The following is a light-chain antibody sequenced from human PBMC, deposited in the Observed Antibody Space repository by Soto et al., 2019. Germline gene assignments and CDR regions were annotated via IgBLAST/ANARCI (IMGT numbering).Light chain of an antibody. V-gene: IGKV3-15*01. CDR2: GAS. CDR1: QSVSSK. Sequence: RVMTQDRESVAEGPGVDVGGCRSASQSVSSKLAWYQQKPGQAPRLLIYGASTRATGIPARFSCCVSGTASSLIILRSQPAYFAAYSCSLYTTCPPPFAQGTKVDIK. J-gene: IGKJ1*01. CDR3: SLYTTCPPP.